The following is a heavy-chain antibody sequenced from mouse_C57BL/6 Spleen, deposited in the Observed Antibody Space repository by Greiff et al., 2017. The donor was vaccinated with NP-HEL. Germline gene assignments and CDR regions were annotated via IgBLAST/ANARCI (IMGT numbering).Heavy chain of an antibody. Sequence: EVKVVESGGGLVKPGGSLKLSCAASGFTFSSYTMSWVRQTPEKRLEWVATISGGGGNTYYPDSVKGRFTISRDNAKNTLYLQMSSLRSEDTALYYCAREGDDYDAFDYWGQGTTLTVSS. CDR1: GFTFSSYT. V-gene: IGHV5-9*01. CDR3: AREGDDYDAFDY. J-gene: IGHJ2*01. D-gene: IGHD2-4*01. CDR2: ISGGGGNT.